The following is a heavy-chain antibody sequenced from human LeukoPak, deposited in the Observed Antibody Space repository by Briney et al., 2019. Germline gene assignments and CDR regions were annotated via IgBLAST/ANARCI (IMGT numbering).Heavy chain of an antibody. D-gene: IGHD6-19*01. V-gene: IGHV1-58*02. CDR3: ARSVADLDY. CDR1: GFTFTSSA. Sequence: SVKVSCKASGFTFTSSAMQLVRQARGQRLEWIGWIVVGSGNTNYAQKFQERVTITRDMSTSRAYMELSSLRSEDTAVYYCARSVADLDYWGQGTLVTVSS. CDR2: IVVGSGNT. J-gene: IGHJ4*02.